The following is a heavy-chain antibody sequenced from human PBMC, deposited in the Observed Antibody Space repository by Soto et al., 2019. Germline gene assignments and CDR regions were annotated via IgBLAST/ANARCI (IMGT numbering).Heavy chain of an antibody. CDR2: ISYDGSNK. CDR3: AKDHPDCGGDCYYFDY. CDR1: GFTFSSYG. V-gene: IGHV3-30*18. Sequence: GGSLRLSCAASGFTFSSYGMHWVRQAPGKGLEWVAVISYDGSNKYYADSVKGRFTISRDNSKNTLYLQMNSLRAEDTAVYYCAKDHPDCGGDCYYFDYWGQGTLVTVSS. J-gene: IGHJ4*02. D-gene: IGHD2-21*02.